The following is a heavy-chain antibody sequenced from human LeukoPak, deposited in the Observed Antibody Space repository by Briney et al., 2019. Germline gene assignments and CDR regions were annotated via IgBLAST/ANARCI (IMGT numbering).Heavy chain of an antibody. CDR1: GGSFSGYY. CDR2: INHSGST. J-gene: IGHJ4*02. CDR3: ARGRLMVRGVIHTRTYYFDY. V-gene: IGHV4-34*01. D-gene: IGHD3-10*01. Sequence: SETLSLTCAVYGGSFSGYYWSWIRQPPGKGLEWIGEINHSGSTNYNPSLKSRVTISVDTSKNQFSLKLSSVTAADTAVYYCARGRLMVRGVIHTRTYYFDYWGQGTLVTVSS.